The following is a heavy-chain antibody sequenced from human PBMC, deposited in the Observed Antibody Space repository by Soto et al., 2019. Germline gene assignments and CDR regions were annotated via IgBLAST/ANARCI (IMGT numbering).Heavy chain of an antibody. CDR3: AKDSADHALDPGIAVAFGDAFDI. D-gene: IGHD6-19*01. V-gene: IGHV3-30*18. CDR2: ISYDGSNK. CDR1: GFTFSSYG. Sequence: GGSLRLSCAASGFTFSSYGMHWVRQAPGKGLEWVAVISYDGSNKYYADSVKGRFTISRDNSKNTLYLQMNSLRAEDTAVYYCAKDSADHALDPGIAVAFGDAFDIWGQGTMVTVSS. J-gene: IGHJ3*02.